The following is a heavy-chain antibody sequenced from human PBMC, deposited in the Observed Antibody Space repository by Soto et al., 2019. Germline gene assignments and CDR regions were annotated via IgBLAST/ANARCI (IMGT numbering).Heavy chain of an antibody. CDR3: ARGDYGDYHSYYYGMAF. V-gene: IGHV1-69*17. CDR1: GGSFNNDA. J-gene: IGHJ6*04. Sequence: VQLVQSGGEVKKPGSSVKVSCKASGGSFNNDAINWVRQAPGQGLEWLGGIIPISEITEYAQKFQGRVILTADKSTGTAYMELSSLRLEDTALDYCARGDYGDYHSYYYGMAFWGKGKTVTFSS. CDR2: IIPISEIT. D-gene: IGHD4-17*01.